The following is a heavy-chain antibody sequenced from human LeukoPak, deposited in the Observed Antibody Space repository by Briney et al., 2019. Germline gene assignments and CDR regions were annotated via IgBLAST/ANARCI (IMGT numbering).Heavy chain of an antibody. D-gene: IGHD3-22*01. Sequence: ASVKGSCKASGYTFTSYDINWVRQATGQGLEWMGWMNPNSGNTGYAQKFQGRVTMTRNTSISTAYMELSSLRSEDTAVYYCARDLGYYDSSGYGSLYYFDYWGQGTLVTVSS. CDR1: GYTFTSYD. CDR3: ARDLGYYDSSGYGSLYYFDY. J-gene: IGHJ4*02. CDR2: MNPNSGNT. V-gene: IGHV1-8*01.